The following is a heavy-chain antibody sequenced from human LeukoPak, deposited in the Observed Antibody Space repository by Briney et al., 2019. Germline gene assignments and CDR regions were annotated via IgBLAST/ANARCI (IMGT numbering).Heavy chain of an antibody. CDR3: ARVGPPGSHNFHI. CDR1: GFTFSNAW. Sequence: GGSLRLSCAASGFTFSNAWMSWVRQAPGKGLEWVGRIKSKTDGGTTDYAAPVKGRFTISRDDSKNTLYLQMNSLKTEDTAVYYCARVGPPGSHNFHIWGQGTKVNVSS. D-gene: IGHD5-24*01. J-gene: IGHJ3*02. V-gene: IGHV3-15*01. CDR2: IKSKTDGGTT.